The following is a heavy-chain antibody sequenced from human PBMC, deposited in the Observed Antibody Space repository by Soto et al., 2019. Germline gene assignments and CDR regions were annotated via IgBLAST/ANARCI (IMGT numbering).Heavy chain of an antibody. V-gene: IGHV5-10-1*03. CDR1: GYSFTSYW. CDR2: IDPSDSYT. CDR3: ARLPRYFDWPIGDYYYGMDV. D-gene: IGHD3-9*01. Sequence: EVQLVQSGAEVKKPGESLRISCKGSGYSFTSYWISWVRQMPGKGLEWMGRIDPSDSYTNYSPSFQGHVTISADKSISTAYLQWSSLKASDTAMYYCARLPRYFDWPIGDYYYGMDVWGQGTTVTVSS. J-gene: IGHJ6*02.